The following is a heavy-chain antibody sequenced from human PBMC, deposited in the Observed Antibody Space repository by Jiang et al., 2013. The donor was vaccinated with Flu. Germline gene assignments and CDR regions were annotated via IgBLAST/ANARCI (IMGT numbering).Heavy chain of an antibody. V-gene: IGHV1-2*02. D-gene: IGHD2-2*01. J-gene: IGHJ4*02. Sequence: YTFTGYYMHWVRQAPGQGLEWMGWINPNSGGTNYAQKFQGRVTMTRDTSISTAYMELSRLRSDDTAVYYCARARGYCSSTSCEPFDYWGQGTLVTVSS. CDR3: ARARGYCSSTSCEPFDY. CDR2: INPNSGGT. CDR1: YTFTGYY.